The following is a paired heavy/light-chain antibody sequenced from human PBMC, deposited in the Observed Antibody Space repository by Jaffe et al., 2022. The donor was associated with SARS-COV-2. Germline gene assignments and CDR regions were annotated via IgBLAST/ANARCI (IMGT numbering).Heavy chain of an antibody. V-gene: IGHV4-59*01. Sequence: QVQLQESGPGLVKPSETLSLTCTVSGGPFSTYYWTWIRQPPGKGLEYIGYIYSSGSTNYNPSLKSRLTMSVDTSKKQFSLKLSSVTAADTAIYYCARAGGLQLLSAGGPFDYWGQGTLVTVSS. J-gene: IGHJ4*02. CDR3: ARAGGLQLLSAGGPFDY. D-gene: IGHD2-2*01. CDR1: GGPFSTYY. CDR2: IYSSGST.
Light chain of an antibody. Sequence: DIVLTQSPATLSLSPGEGATLSCRASQSVSRYLAWYQQKPGQAPRLLIYDGSNRAAGIPARFSGSGSGTDFTLTITSLEPEDFAVYFCQQRTNWPFTFGPGTKLDIK. CDR2: DGS. CDR1: QSVSRY. CDR3: QQRTNWPFT. J-gene: IGKJ3*01. V-gene: IGKV3-11*01.